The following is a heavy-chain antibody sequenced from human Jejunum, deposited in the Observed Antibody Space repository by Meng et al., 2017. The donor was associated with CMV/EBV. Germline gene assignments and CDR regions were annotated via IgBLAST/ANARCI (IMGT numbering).Heavy chain of an antibody. CDR3: ARDSPLDGYSLLDY. V-gene: IGHV7-4-1*02. D-gene: IGHD5-24*01. Sequence: VQRVQSGSELKQPGASVKVSCRPSGYTFTSYAINWVRQAPGQGPDWMGWIDPNTGNPTYDQGFTGRFVFSLDTSVSTAYLQINSLRADDTAVYYCARDSPLDGYSLLDYWGQGTLVTVSS. CDR2: IDPNTGNP. J-gene: IGHJ4*02. CDR1: GYTFTSYA.